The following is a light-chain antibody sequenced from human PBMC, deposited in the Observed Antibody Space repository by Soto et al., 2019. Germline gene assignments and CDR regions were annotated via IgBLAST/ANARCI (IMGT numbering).Light chain of an antibody. Sequence: DILMTQSPASLSASPGDRVTISCRASQGISNYLAWYQQIPGNAPKLLISAASTLQSGVPARFSGSGSGTDFTLTIRSPEPEDVATCYRQKYTPVPAFGRGTKVEIK. V-gene: IGKV1-27*01. CDR1: QGISNY. CDR2: AAS. J-gene: IGKJ4*01. CDR3: QKYTPVPA.